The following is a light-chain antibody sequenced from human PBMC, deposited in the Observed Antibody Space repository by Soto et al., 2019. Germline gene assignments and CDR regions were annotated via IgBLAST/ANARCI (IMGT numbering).Light chain of an antibody. V-gene: IGKV3D-15*01. CDR1: QTVSTN. Sequence: EIAMTQSPATLSVSPGERVTLSCRASQTVSTNLAWYQQKPGQAPRLLIYGASTRATGIPARFSGSGSGTDFTLTISSLQSEDFAVYYCQQYNNRYTFGQGTKLEI. CDR3: QQYNNRYT. CDR2: GAS. J-gene: IGKJ2*01.